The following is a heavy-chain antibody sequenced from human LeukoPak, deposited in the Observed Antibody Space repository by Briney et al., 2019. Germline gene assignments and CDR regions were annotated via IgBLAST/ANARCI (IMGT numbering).Heavy chain of an antibody. Sequence: PGGSLRLSCAASGFSFSSYGMHWVRQAPGKGLEWLAFIRYDGKNKYYADSVKGRFTISRDNSKNTLYLQMNSLRAEDTAVYYCARALGYCSSASCYYFDNWGQGTLVTVSS. CDR1: GFSFSSYG. CDR3: ARALGYCSSASCYYFDN. CDR2: IRYDGKNK. J-gene: IGHJ4*02. V-gene: IGHV3-30*02. D-gene: IGHD2-15*01.